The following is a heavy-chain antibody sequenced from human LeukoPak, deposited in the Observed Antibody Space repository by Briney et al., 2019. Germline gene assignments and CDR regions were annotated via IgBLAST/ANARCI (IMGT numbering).Heavy chain of an antibody. V-gene: IGHV3-48*01. J-gene: IGHJ5*02. CDR1: QFTFSHFN. CDR3: ARDGYNWDGYGWFDP. D-gene: IGHD1-1*01. Sequence: GGSLRLSCADSQFTFSHFNMNWVRQPPGKGLEWVSYIDSRSGSIFYADSVKGRFTISRDNAKNSLYLQMNGLRVEDTAVYYCARDGYNWDGYGWFDPWGQGTPVIVSS. CDR2: IDSRSGSI.